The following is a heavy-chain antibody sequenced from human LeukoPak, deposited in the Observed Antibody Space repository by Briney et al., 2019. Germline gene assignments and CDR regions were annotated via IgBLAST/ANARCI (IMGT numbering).Heavy chain of an antibody. CDR1: GFTFDDYA. V-gene: IGHV3-9*01. CDR2: ISWNSGNT. Sequence: PGGSPRLSCAASGFTFDDYAMHWVRQAPGKGLEWISGISWNSGNTDFADSVKGRFTISRDNAKNSLYLQMNSLRPEDTALYYCTKAEGFFGGFYDHWGQGTLVTVSS. CDR3: TKAEGFFGGFYDH. D-gene: IGHD4-23*01. J-gene: IGHJ5*02.